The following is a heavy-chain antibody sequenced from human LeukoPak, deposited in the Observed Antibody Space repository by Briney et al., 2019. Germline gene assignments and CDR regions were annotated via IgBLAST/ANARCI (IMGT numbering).Heavy chain of an antibody. CDR2: INGEGGT. CDR1: GFTFSNYW. J-gene: IGHJ4*02. V-gene: IGHV3-74*01. D-gene: IGHD3-10*01. CDR3: ARDLVYGSGSCGH. Sequence: GGSLRLSCAASGFTFSNYWMQWVRQAPGKGLVWVSRINGEGGTSYADSVRGRFTISRDNAKNTVHLQMNSLRAEDTAVYYCARDLVYGSGSCGHWGQGTLVTVSS.